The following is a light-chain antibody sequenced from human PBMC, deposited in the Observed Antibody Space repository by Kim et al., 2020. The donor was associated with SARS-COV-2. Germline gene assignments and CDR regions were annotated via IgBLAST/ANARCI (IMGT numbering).Light chain of an antibody. V-gene: IGKV1-5*01. CDR2: DAS. J-gene: IGKJ1*01. CDR3: QQYNSPWT. CDR1: QSISSW. Sequence: DIQMTQSPSTLSASVGDRVTITCRASQSISSWLAWYQQKPGKAPKLLSYDASSLESGVPSRFSGSGSGTEFTLTISSLQPDDFATYYCQQYNSPWTFGHGTKVDIK.